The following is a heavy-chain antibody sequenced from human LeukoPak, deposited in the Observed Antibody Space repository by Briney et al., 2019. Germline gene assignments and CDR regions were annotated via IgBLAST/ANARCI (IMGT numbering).Heavy chain of an antibody. CDR1: GFTVSSNY. CDR3: ARISDSRGSTFHFDY. D-gene: IGHD6-13*01. V-gene: IGHV3-53*01. Sequence: PGGSLRLSCAASGFTVSSNYMSWVREAPGKGLEWVSVIYSGGSTYYADSVKGRFTISRDNSKNTLYLQMNSLRAEDTAVYYCARISDSRGSTFHFDYWGQGTLVTVSS. J-gene: IGHJ4*02. CDR2: IYSGGST.